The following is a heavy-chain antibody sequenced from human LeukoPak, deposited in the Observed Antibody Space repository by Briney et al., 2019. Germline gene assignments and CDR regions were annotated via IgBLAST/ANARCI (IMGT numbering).Heavy chain of an antibody. CDR2: INHSGST. V-gene: IGHV4-39*07. CDR1: GDSISNSGYY. J-gene: IGHJ4*02. Sequence: SETLSLTCTVSGDSISNSGYYWDWIRQPPGKGLEWIGEINHSGSTNYNPSLKSRVTISVDTSKNQFSLKLSSVTAADTAVYYCARFSGYSNFDYWGQGTLVTVSS. CDR3: ARFSGYSNFDY. D-gene: IGHD3-22*01.